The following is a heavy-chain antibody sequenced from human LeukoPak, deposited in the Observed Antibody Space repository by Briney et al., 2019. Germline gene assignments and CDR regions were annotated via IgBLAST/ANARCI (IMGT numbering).Heavy chain of an antibody. D-gene: IGHD4/OR15-4a*01. CDR1: GGSISSYY. J-gene: IGHJ4*02. CDR3: ASAEVSLTYYFDY. CDR2: IYCSGST. V-gene: IGHV4-59*08. Sequence: PSETLSLTCTVSGGSISSYYWSWIRQLPGKGLEWIGYIYCSGSTNYNPSLKSRVTISVDTSKNQFSLKLSSVTAADTAVYYCASAEVSLTYYFDYWGQGTLVTVSS.